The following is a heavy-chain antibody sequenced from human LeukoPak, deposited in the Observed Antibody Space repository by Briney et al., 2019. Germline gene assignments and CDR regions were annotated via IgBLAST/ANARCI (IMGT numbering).Heavy chain of an antibody. CDR3: ARGGSGWYEGDY. Sequence: GGSLRLSCAASGFTFSSYWMSWVRQAPGKGLEWVSFISTSSSYIYYADSVKGRFTISRDNAKNSLYLQMNSLRAEDTAVYYCARGGSGWYEGDYWGQGTLVTVSS. CDR2: ISTSSSYI. V-gene: IGHV3-21*01. CDR1: GFTFSSYW. J-gene: IGHJ4*02. D-gene: IGHD6-19*01.